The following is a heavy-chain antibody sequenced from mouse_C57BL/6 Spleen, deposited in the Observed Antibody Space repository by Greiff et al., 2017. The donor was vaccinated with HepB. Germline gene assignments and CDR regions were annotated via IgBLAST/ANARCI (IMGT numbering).Heavy chain of an antibody. V-gene: IGHV1-61*01. CDR3: ARIYYYGSRWYFDV. Sequence: QVQLQQPGAELVRPGSSVKLSCKASGYTFTNYWMEWVKQRPGQGLEWIGNINPSDSETHYNQKFKEKATLTVDKSSSTAYMQLSSLTSEDSAVYYCARIYYYGSRWYFDVWGTGTTVTVSS. CDR1: GYTFTNYW. J-gene: IGHJ1*03. CDR2: INPSDSET. D-gene: IGHD1-1*01.